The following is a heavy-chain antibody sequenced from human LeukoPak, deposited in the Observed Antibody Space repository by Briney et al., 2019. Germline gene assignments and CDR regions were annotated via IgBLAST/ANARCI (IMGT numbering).Heavy chain of an antibody. CDR3: AREAPYSSGWYVDY. D-gene: IGHD6-19*01. CDR2: IYYSGST. CDR1: GGSISNYY. Sequence: PSETLSLTCTVSGGSISNYYWSWIRQPPGKGLEWIGYIYYSGSTNYNPSLKSRVTISVDTSKNQFSLKLSSVTAADTAVYYCAREAPYSSGWYVDYWGQGTLVTVSS. V-gene: IGHV4-59*01. J-gene: IGHJ4*02.